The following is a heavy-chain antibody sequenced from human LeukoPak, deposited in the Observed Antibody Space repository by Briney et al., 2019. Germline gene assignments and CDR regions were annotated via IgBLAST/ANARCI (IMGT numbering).Heavy chain of an antibody. CDR1: GGSISSSSYY. D-gene: IGHD3-9*01. CDR3: ARQWGYDILTGYLDY. Sequence: SETLSLTCTVSGGSISSSSYYWGWIRQPPGKGLEWIGSIYYSGSTYYNPSLKSRVTISVDTSKNQFSLKLSSVTAADTAVYYCARQWGYDILTGYLDYWGQGTLVTVSS. CDR2: IYYSGST. V-gene: IGHV4-39*01. J-gene: IGHJ4*02.